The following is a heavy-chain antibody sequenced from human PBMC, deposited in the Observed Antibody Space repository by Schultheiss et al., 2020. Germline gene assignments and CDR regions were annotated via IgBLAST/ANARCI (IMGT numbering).Heavy chain of an antibody. V-gene: IGHV3-74*01. CDR3: ARSTVLGSWFDP. Sequence: GGSLRLSCAASGFTFSSYSMNWVRQAPGKGLVWVSRINSDGSSTSYADSVKGRFSVSRDNAKNSLYLQMNSLRADDTATYYCARSTVLGSWFDPWGQGALVTVPS. J-gene: IGHJ5*02. CDR1: GFTFSSYS. CDR2: INSDGSST. D-gene: IGHD4-17*01.